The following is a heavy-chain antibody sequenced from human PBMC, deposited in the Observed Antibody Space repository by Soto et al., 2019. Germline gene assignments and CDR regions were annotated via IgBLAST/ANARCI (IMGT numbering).Heavy chain of an antibody. CDR2: IIPIFGTA. CDR3: ARDPRYCSGGSCYSAHYYYYGMDV. CDR1: GGTFSSYA. J-gene: IGHJ6*02. V-gene: IGHV1-69*12. Sequence: QVQLVQSGAEVKKPGSSVKVSCKASGGTFSSYAISWVRQAPGQGLEWMGGIIPIFGTANYAQKFQGRVTITADESTSTAYMELSSLRSEDTAVYYCARDPRYCSGGSCYSAHYYYYGMDVWGQGTTVTVSS. D-gene: IGHD2-15*01.